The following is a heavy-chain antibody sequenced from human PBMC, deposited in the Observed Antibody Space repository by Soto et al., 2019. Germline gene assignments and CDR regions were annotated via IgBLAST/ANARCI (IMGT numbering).Heavy chain of an antibody. V-gene: IGHV4-34*01. CDR3: ARVVGSSGWYYGSFDI. CDR1: GGSFSGSY. J-gene: IGHJ3*02. Sequence: PSETLSLTCAVYGGSFSGSYWNWIRQPPGEGLEWIGEINQSGSTNYNPSLKSRVTISVDTSKNQFSLKLSSVTAADSAVYYCARVVGSSGWYYGSFDIWGPGTMVTVSS. CDR2: INQSGST. D-gene: IGHD6-19*01.